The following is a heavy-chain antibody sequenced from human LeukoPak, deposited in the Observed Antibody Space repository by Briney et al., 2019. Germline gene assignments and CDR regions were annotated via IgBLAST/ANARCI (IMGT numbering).Heavy chain of an antibody. CDR2: ISHSGST. CDR3: ARGYARFNYYYMDV. J-gene: IGHJ6*03. V-gene: IGHV4-34*01. CDR1: GGSFSGYY. D-gene: IGHD3-3*01. Sequence: SETLSLTCVVYGGSFSGYYWSWIRQPPGKGLEWIGEISHSGSTNYNPSLKSRVTISVDTSKNQFSLKLSSVSAADTAVYYCARGYARFNYYYMDVWDKGTTVTVSS.